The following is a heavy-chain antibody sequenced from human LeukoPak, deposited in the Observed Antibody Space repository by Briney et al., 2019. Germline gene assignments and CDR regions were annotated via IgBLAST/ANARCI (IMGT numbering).Heavy chain of an antibody. V-gene: IGHV4-38-2*01. Sequence: PSETLSLTCAVSGYSISSGYYWGWIRQSPGKGLEWMASIYHSGSTYYNPSLKNRVTISVDTSKSQLSLELISVTAAGTAVYYCARIITMIRGERSGYFASWGQGTLVTVSS. CDR2: IYHSGST. D-gene: IGHD3-10*01. J-gene: IGHJ4*02. CDR3: ARIITMIRGERSGYFAS. CDR1: GYSISSGYY.